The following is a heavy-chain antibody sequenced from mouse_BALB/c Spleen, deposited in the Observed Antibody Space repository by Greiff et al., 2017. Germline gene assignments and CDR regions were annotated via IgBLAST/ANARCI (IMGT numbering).Heavy chain of an antibody. CDR1: GFSLTGYG. CDR2: IWGDGST. D-gene: IGHD2-10*02. CDR3: AREYGNYGFYAMDY. J-gene: IGHJ4*01. V-gene: IGHV2-6-7*01. Sequence: VQRVESGPGLVAPSQSLSITCTVSGFSLTGYGVNWVRQPPGKGLEWLGMIWGDGSTDYNSALKSRLSISKDNSKSQVFLKMNSLQTDDTARYYCAREYGNYGFYAMDYWGQGTSVTVSS.